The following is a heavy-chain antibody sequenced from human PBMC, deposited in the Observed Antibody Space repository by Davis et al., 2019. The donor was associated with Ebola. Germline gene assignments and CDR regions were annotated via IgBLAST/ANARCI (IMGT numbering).Heavy chain of an antibody. Sequence: GESLKISCTASGFTFSTSWMTWVRQAPGRGLEWVANINQVGSGKYYVDSVKGRFTIPRDNAKNSLYLQMSSLGAEDTAMYYCAKVLTRYLSPGYWGQGTLVTVSS. D-gene: IGHD1-1*01. CDR3: AKVLTRYLSPGY. CDR2: INQVGSGK. CDR1: GFTFSTSW. J-gene: IGHJ4*02. V-gene: IGHV3-7*01.